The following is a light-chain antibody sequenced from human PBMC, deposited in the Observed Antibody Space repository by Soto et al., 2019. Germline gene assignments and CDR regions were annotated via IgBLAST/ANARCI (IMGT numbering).Light chain of an antibody. V-gene: IGKV3-20*01. CDR2: GAS. J-gene: IGKJ2*01. CDR3: LQYGSSLYT. CDR1: QSVSSSY. Sequence: EIVLTKSPGTLSLSPGERATLSCRASQSVSSSYLAWYQQKPGQAPRLLIYGASSRATGIPDRFSGSGSGTDFTLTISRLEPEDFAVYYCLQYGSSLYTFGQGTKLEIK.